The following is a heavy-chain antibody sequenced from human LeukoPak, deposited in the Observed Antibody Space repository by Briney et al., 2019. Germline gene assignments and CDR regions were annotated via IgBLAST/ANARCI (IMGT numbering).Heavy chain of an antibody. CDR1: GFTFSNYE. V-gene: IGHV3-48*03. J-gene: IGHJ4*02. CDR3: ARARIAAPLLDY. Sequence: PGGCLRLSCAASGFTFSNYEMNWVRLTPGKGLEWVSYISDHGKSRNYVDSVKGRFTISRDNAKNSLYLQMNSLRVEDTAVYFCARARIAAPLLDYWGQGTLVTVSS. D-gene: IGHD6-13*01. CDR2: ISDHGKSR.